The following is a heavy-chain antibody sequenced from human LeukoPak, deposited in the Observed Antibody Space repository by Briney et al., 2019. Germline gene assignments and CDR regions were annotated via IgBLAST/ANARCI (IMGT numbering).Heavy chain of an antibody. D-gene: IGHD1-26*01. V-gene: IGHV4-59*01. Sequence: SETLSLTCTVSGGSISSYYWSWIRQPPGKGLEWIGYMYYSGSTNYNPSTNYNPSLKVRVTIYLDSSKNHFSTTPNSVTDADTAVYYCARDVGATPGYFDYWGQGTLVTVSS. CDR1: GGSISSYY. CDR2: MYYSGST. J-gene: IGHJ4*02. CDR3: ARDVGATPGYFDY.